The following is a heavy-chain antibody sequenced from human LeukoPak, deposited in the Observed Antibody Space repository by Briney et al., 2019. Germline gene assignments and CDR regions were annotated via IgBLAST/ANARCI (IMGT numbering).Heavy chain of an antibody. CDR1: GYTFTSYG. CDR2: ISAYNGNT. J-gene: IGHJ6*02. D-gene: IGHD3-9*01. V-gene: IGHV1-18*01. CDR3: TRAGSYDILTYYHYGMDV. Sequence: ASVKVSFKASGYTFTSYGISWVRQAPGQGLEWMGWISAYNGNTNYAQKLQGRVTMTTDTSTSTAYMELRSLRSDDTAVYYCTRAGSYDILTYYHYGMDVWGQGTTVTVSS.